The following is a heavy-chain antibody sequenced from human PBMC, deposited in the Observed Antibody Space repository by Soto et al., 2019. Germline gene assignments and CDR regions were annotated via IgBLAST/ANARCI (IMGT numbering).Heavy chain of an antibody. CDR2: MTPKSGNT. V-gene: IGHV1-8*02. J-gene: IGHJ4*02. Sequence: QVQLMQSGAEVRKPGASVKVSCKASGYTFTDYDINWVRQATGQGLEWLGWMTPKSGNTGYAQKFQGRVTLTRATSRGTVYMELRSLTSEATAVDYCTRTFYNTGDFDHCGQGTLVTVSS. D-gene: IGHD1-1*01. CDR3: TRTFYNTGDFDH. CDR1: GYTFTDYD.